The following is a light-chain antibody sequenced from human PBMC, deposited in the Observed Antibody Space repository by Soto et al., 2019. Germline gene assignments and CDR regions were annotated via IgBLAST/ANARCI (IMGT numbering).Light chain of an antibody. CDR1: SSNIGSGYD. CDR2: DNS. V-gene: IGLV1-40*01. J-gene: IGLJ1*01. CDR3: QSYDNSLSAYV. Sequence: SVLTQPPSVSGAPGQRVTISCTGSSSNIGSGYDVHWYQQLPGAAPKLLIYDNSERPSAVPDRFSGSRSGTSASLALTGLQAEDEADYYCQSYDNSLSAYVFGTGTKLTVL.